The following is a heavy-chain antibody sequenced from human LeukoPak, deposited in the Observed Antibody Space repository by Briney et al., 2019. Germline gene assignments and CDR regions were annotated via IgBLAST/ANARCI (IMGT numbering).Heavy chain of an antibody. Sequence: GGYLRLSCAASGFTFSSYWMHWVRQAPGKGLVWVSRINSDGSSTSYADSVKGRFTISRDNAKNTLYLQMNSLRAEDTAVYYCARVGWLSPPFDYWGQGTLVTVSS. CDR1: GFTFSSYW. D-gene: IGHD3-9*01. CDR2: INSDGSST. J-gene: IGHJ4*02. V-gene: IGHV3-74*01. CDR3: ARVGWLSPPFDY.